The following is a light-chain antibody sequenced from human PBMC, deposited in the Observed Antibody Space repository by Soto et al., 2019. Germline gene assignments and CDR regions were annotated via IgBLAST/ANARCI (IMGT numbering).Light chain of an antibody. CDR1: QGISTY. CDR2: VAS. CDR3: QQTYRSPLT. J-gene: IGKJ4*01. Sequence: DIQMTQSPSSLSASVGDRVTITCRASQGISTYLNWYQHKPGKGPKLLIYVASSLQSGVPSRFSGSGSGTDFTLTISSLQPEDFATYYCQQTYRSPLTFGGGTTVEIK. V-gene: IGKV1-39*01.